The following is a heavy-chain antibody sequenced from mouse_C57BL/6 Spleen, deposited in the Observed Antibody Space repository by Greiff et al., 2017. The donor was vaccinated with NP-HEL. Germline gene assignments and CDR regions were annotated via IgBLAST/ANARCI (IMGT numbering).Heavy chain of an antibody. J-gene: IGHJ4*01. CDR2: INPGSGGT. V-gene: IGHV1-54*01. Sequence: VKLMESGAELVRPGTSVKVSCKASGYAFTNYLIEWVKQRPGQGLEWIGVINPGSGGTNYNEKFKGKATLTADKSSSTAYMQLSSLTSEDSAVYFCARKEFYAMDYWGQGTSVTVSS. CDR3: ARKEFYAMDY. CDR1: GYAFTNYL.